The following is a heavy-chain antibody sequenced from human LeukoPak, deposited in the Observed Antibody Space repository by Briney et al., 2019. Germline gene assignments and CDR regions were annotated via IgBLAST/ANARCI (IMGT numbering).Heavy chain of an antibody. J-gene: IGHJ4*02. V-gene: IGHV6-1*01. D-gene: IGHD6-13*01. CDR3: ARGEQQLPQLGY. Sequence: LSQTLSLTCAVSGDTFSSNSAAWDWLRQSPARGLEWLGRTYYRSKRYNDYAVSVKSRITINPDTSKNQFSLQLNSVTPEDTAVYYCARGEQQLPQLGYWGQGTLVTVSS. CDR1: GDTFSSNSAA. CDR2: TYYRSKRYN.